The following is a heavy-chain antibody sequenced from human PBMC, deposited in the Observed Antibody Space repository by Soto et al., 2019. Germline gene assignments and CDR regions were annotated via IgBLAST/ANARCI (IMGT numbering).Heavy chain of an antibody. CDR3: ARERTRGFDP. CDR1: GYTFTSYD. V-gene: IGHV1-8*01. CDR2: MNPNSGNT. J-gene: IGHJ5*02. Sequence: QVQLVQSGSEVKKPGASVKVSCKASGYTFTSYDINWVRQATGQGLEWMGWMNPNSGNTAYAQKFQGRVTMTRNTSITPAYRVLSNLRSEDTAVCFCARERTRGFDPWGQGALVTVS.